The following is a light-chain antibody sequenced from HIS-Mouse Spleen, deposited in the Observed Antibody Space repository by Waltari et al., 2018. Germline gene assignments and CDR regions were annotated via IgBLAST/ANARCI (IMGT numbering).Light chain of an antibody. CDR1: SSAVGSYNL. Sequence: QSALTQPASVSGSPGQSITISCTGTSSAVGSYNLVSWYQQHPGKAPKLMIYEGSKRPSGVSNRFSGSKSGNTASLTISRLQAEDEADYYCCSYAGSSTYVFGTGTKVTVL. CDR3: CSYAGSSTYV. CDR2: EGS. J-gene: IGLJ1*01. V-gene: IGLV2-23*01.